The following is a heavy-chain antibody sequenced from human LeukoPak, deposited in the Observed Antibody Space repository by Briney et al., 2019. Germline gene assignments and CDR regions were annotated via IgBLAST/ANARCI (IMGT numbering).Heavy chain of an antibody. J-gene: IGHJ6*03. CDR2: ISAYNGNT. D-gene: IGHD1-26*01. CDR3: ARDSWGGSYYRGYYYMDV. Sequence: ASVKVSFKASGYTFTTYSISWVRQAPGQGLEWMGWISAYNGNTNYAQKLQGRVTMTTDTSTSTAYMELRSLRSDDTAVYYCARDSWGGSYYRGYYYMDVWGKGTTVTISS. CDR1: GYTFTTYS. V-gene: IGHV1-18*01.